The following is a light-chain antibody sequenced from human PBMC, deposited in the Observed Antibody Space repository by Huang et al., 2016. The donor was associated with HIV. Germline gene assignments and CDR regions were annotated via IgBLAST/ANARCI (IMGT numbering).Light chain of an antibody. V-gene: IGKV1-39*01. J-gene: IGKJ2*01. CDR2: ATS. CDR1: QSITTY. CDR3: QQSYNLPYT. Sequence: DIQMTQSPPSLSASLGDRVTITCRASQSITTYLNWYRHKPGEAPELLIHATSTLQKGVPSRFSGCGSGTDFTLTITNLQPEDVASYYCQQSYNLPYTFGRGTKVDIK.